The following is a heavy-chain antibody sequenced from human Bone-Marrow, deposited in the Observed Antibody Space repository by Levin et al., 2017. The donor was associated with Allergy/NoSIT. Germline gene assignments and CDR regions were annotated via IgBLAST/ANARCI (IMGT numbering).Heavy chain of an antibody. J-gene: IGHJ5*02. Sequence: GGSLRLSCAASGFTFSSYGMHWVRQAPGKGLEWVAVISFDGKEEYYADSVKGRFTISRDNSENTVYLQMNSLRIEDTGVYYCARRDYYVWSGDSNWFDPWGQGTLVTVSS. V-gene: IGHV3-30*04. D-gene: IGHD3-3*01. CDR3: ARRDYYVWSGDSNWFDP. CDR2: ISFDGKEE. CDR1: GFTFSSYG.